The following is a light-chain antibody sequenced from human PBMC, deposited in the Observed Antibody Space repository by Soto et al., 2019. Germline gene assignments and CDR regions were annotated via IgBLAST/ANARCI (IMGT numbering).Light chain of an antibody. CDR2: EVT. CDR1: SSDGADYKD. Sequence: QSALTQPASVSGSPGQSITISGTGTSSDGADYKDVSWYQQHPGKAPKLMIYEVTYRPSGVSNRFSGSKSGTTASLTISGLQAEDEAEYYCSSYTTSSTVFGTGTKLTVL. V-gene: IGLV2-14*01. J-gene: IGLJ1*01. CDR3: SSYTTSSTV.